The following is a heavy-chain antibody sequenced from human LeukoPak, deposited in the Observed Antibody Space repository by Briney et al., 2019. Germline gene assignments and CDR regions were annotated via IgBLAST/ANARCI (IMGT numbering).Heavy chain of an antibody. CDR1: GFTFSSYS. J-gene: IGHJ4*02. Sequence: GGSLRLSCAASGFTFSSYSMNWVRQAPGKGLEWVSSISSSSSYIYYADSVKGRFTISRDNAKNSLYLQMNSLRAEDTAVYYCAREGSYSSSWYTIDYWGQGTLVTVSS. D-gene: IGHD6-13*01. CDR3: AREGSYSSSWYTIDY. CDR2: ISSSSSYI. V-gene: IGHV3-21*01.